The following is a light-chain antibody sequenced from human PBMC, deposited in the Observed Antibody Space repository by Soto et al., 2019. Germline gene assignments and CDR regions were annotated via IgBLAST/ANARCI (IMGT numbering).Light chain of an antibody. CDR2: DVS. Sequence: QSALTQPASVSGSPGQSITMSCAGTRADIGAFNYVSWYQHHPDKVPKLLIYDVSNRPSGVSTRFSASKSANTASLTISGLQADDEADYYCSSYSTTSALVFGGGTQLTVL. CDR3: SSYSTTSALV. CDR1: RADIGAFNY. J-gene: IGLJ7*01. V-gene: IGLV2-14*01.